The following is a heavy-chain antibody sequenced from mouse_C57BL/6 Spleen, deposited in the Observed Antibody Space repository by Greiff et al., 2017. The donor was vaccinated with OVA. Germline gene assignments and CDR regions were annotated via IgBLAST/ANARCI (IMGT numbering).Heavy chain of an antibody. Sequence: QVQLQQPGAELVMPGASVKLSCKASGYTFTSYWMHWVKQRPGQGLEWLGEIDPSDSYTNYNQKFKGKSTLTVDKSSSTAYMQLSSLTSEDSAVYNCARGRVTTGGDYYAMDYWGQGTSVTVSA. CDR2: IDPSDSYT. CDR3: ARGRVTTGGDYYAMDY. J-gene: IGHJ4*01. V-gene: IGHV1-69*01. D-gene: IGHD2-2*01. CDR1: GYTFTSYW.